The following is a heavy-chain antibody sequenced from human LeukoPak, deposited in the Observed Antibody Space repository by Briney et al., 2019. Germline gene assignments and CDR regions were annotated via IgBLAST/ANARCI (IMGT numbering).Heavy chain of an antibody. CDR3: ARDQWILRGSYWFDF. D-gene: IGHD1-26*01. Sequence: ASVKVSCKASGYTFTSYYMHWVRQAPGQGLEWMGIINPSGGSTSYAQKFQGRVTMTRDTSTSTVYMELSSLRSEDTAVYYCARDQWILRGSYWFDFWGQGTLVTVTS. CDR1: GYTFTSYY. J-gene: IGHJ4*02. CDR2: INPSGGST. V-gene: IGHV1-46*01.